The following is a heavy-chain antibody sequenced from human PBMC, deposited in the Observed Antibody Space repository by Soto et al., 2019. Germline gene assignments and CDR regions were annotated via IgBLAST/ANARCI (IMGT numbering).Heavy chain of an antibody. J-gene: IGHJ4*02. V-gene: IGHV1-69*06. CDR2: TGSGTGPG. Sequence: QVQLVQSGTEVKKPGSSVKVSCKASGGSLSTNPISCVRHAPGQGLEWMGGTGSGTGPGNHAQKFQGRLTVTADNSTSTVYMELTYLSSEDTAVYYCARRDSGGFYRFFDSWGQGTLVTVSS. CDR3: ARRDSGGFYRFFDS. CDR1: GGSLSTNP. D-gene: IGHD2-15*01.